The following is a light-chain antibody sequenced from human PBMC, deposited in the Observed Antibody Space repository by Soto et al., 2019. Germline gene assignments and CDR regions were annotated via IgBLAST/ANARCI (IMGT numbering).Light chain of an antibody. V-gene: IGLV8-61*01. CDR3: VLYMGSGLYV. J-gene: IGLJ1*01. CDR2: NTN. Sequence: HTVVTQEPSFSVSPAGSVTLNCGFNAGAVSSSYFPSWYHQTPGQPPRTLIYNTNTRSYGVPDRFSGSILGNNASLTITGAQADDESDYYCVLYMGSGLYVFGTGTKVTVL. CDR1: AGAVSSSYF.